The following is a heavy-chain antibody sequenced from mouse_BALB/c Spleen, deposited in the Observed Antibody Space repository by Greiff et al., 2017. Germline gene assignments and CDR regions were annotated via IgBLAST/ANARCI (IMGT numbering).Heavy chain of an antibody. D-gene: IGHD2-4*01. J-gene: IGHJ2*01. CDR2: ISTYYGDA. CDR1: GYTFTDYA. V-gene: IGHV1S137*01. CDR3: AREGGDYDYDYFDY. Sequence: VQLQQSGAELVRPGVSVKISCKGSGYTFTDYAMHWVKQSHAKSLEWIGVISTYYGDASYNQKFKGKATMTVDKSSSTAYMELARLTSEDSAIYYCAREGGDYDYDYFDYWGQGTTLTVSS.